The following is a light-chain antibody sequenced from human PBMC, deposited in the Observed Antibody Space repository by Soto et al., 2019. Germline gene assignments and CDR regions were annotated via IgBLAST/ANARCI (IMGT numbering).Light chain of an antibody. V-gene: IGKV3-20*01. Sequence: EIVLTQFPGALSLSPGERVTLSCRASQTVSNTYLAWYQQKSGQAPKFLIYGASNRATGIPDRFSGSGSGTDFTRTISRLEPEDFAVYYCQQYGALPPTFGGGTKVEIK. CDR3: QQYGALPPT. CDR1: QTVSNTY. J-gene: IGKJ4*01. CDR2: GAS.